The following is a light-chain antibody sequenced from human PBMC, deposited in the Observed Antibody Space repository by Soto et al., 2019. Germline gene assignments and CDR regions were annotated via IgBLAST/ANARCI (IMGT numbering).Light chain of an antibody. V-gene: IGKV3-20*01. CDR2: GAS. Sequence: ELVLTQSPGTLSLSPGERATLSCRASQSLSSTYLAWYQQKPGQAPRLLIYGASSRATGIPDRFSGSGSGTDLTLTIGRLEPEDFAVYYCQQYSNSPLTFGGGTKVEIK. CDR1: QSLSSTY. CDR3: QQYSNSPLT. J-gene: IGKJ4*01.